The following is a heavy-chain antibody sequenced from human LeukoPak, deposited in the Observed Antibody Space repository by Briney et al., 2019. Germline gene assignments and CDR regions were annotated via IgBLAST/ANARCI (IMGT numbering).Heavy chain of an antibody. CDR2: INHSGST. D-gene: IGHD3-10*01. CDR1: GGSFSGYY. V-gene: IGHV4-34*01. Sequence: SETLSLTCAVYGGSFSGYYWSWIRQPPGKGLEWIGEINHSGSTNYNPSLKSRVTISVDTSKNQFSLKLSSVTAADTAVCYCARDLYGSGSYYDYWGQGTLVTVSS. CDR3: ARDLYGSGSYYDY. J-gene: IGHJ4*02.